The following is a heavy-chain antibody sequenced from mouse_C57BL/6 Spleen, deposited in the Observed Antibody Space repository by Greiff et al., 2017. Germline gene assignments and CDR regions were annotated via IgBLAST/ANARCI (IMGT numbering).Heavy chain of an antibody. J-gene: IGHJ4*01. CDR1: GFTFSDYY. V-gene: IGHV5-16*01. D-gene: IGHD2-1*01. CDR3: ARSIYYDYDVMDY. Sequence: EVQLQESEGGLVQPGRSMKLSCTASGFTFSDYYMAWVRQVPEKGLEWVANINYDGSSTYYLDSLKSRFIISRDNAKNILYLQMSSLKSEDTATYYCARSIYYDYDVMDYWGQGTSVTVSS. CDR2: INYDGSST.